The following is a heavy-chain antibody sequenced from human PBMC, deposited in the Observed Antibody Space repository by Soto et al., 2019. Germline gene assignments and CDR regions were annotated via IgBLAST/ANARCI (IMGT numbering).Heavy chain of an antibody. D-gene: IGHD2-8*01. Sequence: PGGSLRLSCAASGFTFSSYAMHWVRQAPGKGLEWVAVISYDGSNKYYADSVKGRFTISRDNSKNTLYLQMNSLRAEDTAVYYCAREANGRRPYYYGMDVWGQGTTVTVSS. CDR1: GFTFSSYA. CDR3: AREANGRRPYYYGMDV. CDR2: ISYDGSNK. J-gene: IGHJ6*02. V-gene: IGHV3-30-3*01.